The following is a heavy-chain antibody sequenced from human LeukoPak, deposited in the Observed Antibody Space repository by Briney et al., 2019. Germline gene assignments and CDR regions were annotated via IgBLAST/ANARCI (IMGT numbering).Heavy chain of an antibody. CDR3: AKGINWGYYFDY. Sequence: GGSPRLSCAASGFTFSSYGMHWVRQAPGKGLEWVTFIQYDGSNKYYADSVKGRFTISRDNSKNTLFLQMNSLRAEDTAVYYCAKGINWGYYFDYWGQGTLVTVSS. V-gene: IGHV3-30*02. CDR1: GFTFSSYG. D-gene: IGHD7-27*01. CDR2: IQYDGSNK. J-gene: IGHJ4*02.